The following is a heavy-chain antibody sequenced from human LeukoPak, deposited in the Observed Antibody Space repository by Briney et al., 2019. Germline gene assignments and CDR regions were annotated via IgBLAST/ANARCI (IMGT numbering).Heavy chain of an antibody. J-gene: IGHJ4*02. D-gene: IGHD1-26*01. Sequence: SETLSLTCTVSGSMYNYYWSWIRQPPGKGLEWIGYIHYNGNTNCNPSLKSRVTMSLDTSKSQVSLKLNSVTAADTAVYYCARHIPSGGTYAYFDSWGQGTRVTVPS. CDR2: IHYNGNT. CDR3: ARHIPSGGTYAYFDS. V-gene: IGHV4-59*08. CDR1: GSMYNYY.